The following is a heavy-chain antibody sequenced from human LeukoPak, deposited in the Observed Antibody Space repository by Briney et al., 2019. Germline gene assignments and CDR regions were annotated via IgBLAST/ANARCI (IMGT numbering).Heavy chain of an antibody. D-gene: IGHD6-13*01. Sequence: ASVKVSCKTPGDTFSTYAINWVRQAPGQGLEWMGGIIPIFGTANYAQKFQGRVTITADESTSTAYMELSSLRSEDTAVYYCARGSPDRTAAGSYYYYYYMDVWGKGTTVTVSS. V-gene: IGHV1-69*13. CDR3: ARGSPDRTAAGSYYYYYYMDV. J-gene: IGHJ6*03. CDR1: GDTFSTYA. CDR2: IIPIFGTA.